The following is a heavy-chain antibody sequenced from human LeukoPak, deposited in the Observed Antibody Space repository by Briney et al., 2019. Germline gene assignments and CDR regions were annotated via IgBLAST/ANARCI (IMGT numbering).Heavy chain of an antibody. V-gene: IGHV4-39*01. D-gene: IGHD6-13*01. CDR3: ARQLGGSSWYPDYYYYMDV. Sequence: SETLSLTCTVSGGFISSSSYYWRWIRQPPGKGLEGIGSIYYSGSTYYNPFLKSRVTISVDTSKNQFSLKLSSVSAADTAVYYYARQLGGSSWYPDYYYYMDVWGKGTTVTVSS. CDR2: IYYSGST. CDR1: GGFISSSSYY. J-gene: IGHJ6*03.